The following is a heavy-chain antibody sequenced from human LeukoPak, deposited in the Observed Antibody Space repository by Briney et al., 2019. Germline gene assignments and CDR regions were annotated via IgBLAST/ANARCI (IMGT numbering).Heavy chain of an antibody. D-gene: IGHD3-16*01. CDR3: AKLWENDYGDC. J-gene: IGHJ4*02. V-gene: IGHV3-53*01. CDR1: GFTVSSNY. CDR2: IFSASYT. Sequence: GGSLRLSCAASGFTVSSNYMSWVRQAPGKGLEWVSVIFSASYTFYADSVKGRFTISRDTSKNTLYLQMNSLRAEDTAVYYCAKLWENDYGDCWGQGTLVTVSS.